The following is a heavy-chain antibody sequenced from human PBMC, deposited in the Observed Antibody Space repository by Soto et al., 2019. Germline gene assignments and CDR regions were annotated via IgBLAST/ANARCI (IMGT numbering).Heavy chain of an antibody. Sequence: GGSLRLSSAASGLTVSSNYMSWVRQTPGKGLEWVSVIYSGGSTYYADSVKGRFTISRHNSKNTLYLQMNSLRAEDTAVYYCARVLSGSYYYYYYYMDVWGKGTTVTVSS. D-gene: IGHD3-10*01. J-gene: IGHJ6*03. CDR1: GLTVSSNY. CDR3: ARVLSGSYYYYYYYMDV. CDR2: IYSGGST. V-gene: IGHV3-53*04.